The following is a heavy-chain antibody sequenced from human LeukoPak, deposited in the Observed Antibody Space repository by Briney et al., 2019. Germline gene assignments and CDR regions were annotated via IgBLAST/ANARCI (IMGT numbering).Heavy chain of an antibody. J-gene: IGHJ5*02. CDR3: SRDFWRQLVRGFNHKWLDP. Sequence: AAVKVSFKSAGYTFTIYGFSWVRQAPGQGLEWMGWICTYTGGRTYSYTDHGRVSMTTDTSTAKANLELRRLRFDATAADYYSRDFWRQLVRGFNHKWLDPWGQGTLVSVPS. D-gene: IGHD6-13*01. CDR1: GYTFTIYG. V-gene: IGHV1-18*01. CDR2: ICTYTGGR.